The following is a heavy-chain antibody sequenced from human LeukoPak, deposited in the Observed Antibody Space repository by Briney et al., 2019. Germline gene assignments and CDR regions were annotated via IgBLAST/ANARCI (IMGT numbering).Heavy chain of an antibody. D-gene: IGHD1-26*01. CDR3: ARREVA. Sequence: GGSLRLSCAASGFTFSRSRMHWVRQVPGKGLVWVSRISSDGITTSYADSVKGRFTISRDNAKNTLYLQMNSLRAEDTAVYYCARREVAWGQGTIVTVSA. CDR1: GFTFSRSR. CDR2: ISSDGITT. J-gene: IGHJ3*01. V-gene: IGHV3-74*01.